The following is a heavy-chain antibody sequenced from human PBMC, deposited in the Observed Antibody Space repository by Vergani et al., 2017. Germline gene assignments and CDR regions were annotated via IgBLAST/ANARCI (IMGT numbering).Heavy chain of an antibody. D-gene: IGHD6-13*01. Sequence: QVQLQESGPGLVKPSQTLSLTCTVSGGSISSGGYYWGWIRQPPGKGLEWIGSIYHSGSTYYNPSLKSRVTISVDTSKNQFSLKLSSVTAADTAVYYCARRESIAAAGPLDYWGQGTLVTVSS. V-gene: IGHV4-39*07. CDR2: IYHSGST. J-gene: IGHJ4*02. CDR3: ARRESIAAAGPLDY. CDR1: GGSISSGGYY.